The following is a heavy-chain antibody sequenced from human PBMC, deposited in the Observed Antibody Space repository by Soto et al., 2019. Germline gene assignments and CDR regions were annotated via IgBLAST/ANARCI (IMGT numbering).Heavy chain of an antibody. V-gene: IGHV1-46*01. CDR1: GYTFTSYY. CDR2: INPSGGST. CDR3: ARDWRKAEPYYYYGMAV. Sequence: QVQLVQSGAEVKKPGASVKVSCKASGYTFTSYYMHWVRQAPGQGLEWIGIINPSGGSTSYAQKLQGRVTMTSDTSTSTVYMELCSLRTEDTAVYYCARDWRKAEPYYYYGMAVWGQWTTVTVSS. D-gene: IGHD3-3*01. J-gene: IGHJ6*02.